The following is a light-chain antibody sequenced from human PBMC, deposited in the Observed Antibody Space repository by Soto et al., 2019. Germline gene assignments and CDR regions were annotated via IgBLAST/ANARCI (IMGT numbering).Light chain of an antibody. CDR1: QRVSYF. J-gene: IGKJ4*01. V-gene: IGKV3-11*01. Sequence: EIVLTQTPATLSLFPGERATLSCRASQRVSYFLAWYQQKPGQAPRLLISDASNRATGIPARFSGSGSGTDFTLTISSVEPEDFAVYYCQQRSNWPPLTFGGGTRLEIK. CDR2: DAS. CDR3: QQRSNWPPLT.